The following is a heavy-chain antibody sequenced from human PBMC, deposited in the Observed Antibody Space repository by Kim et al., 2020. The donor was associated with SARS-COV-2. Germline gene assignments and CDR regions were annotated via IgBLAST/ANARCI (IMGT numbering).Heavy chain of an antibody. Sequence: GGSLRLSCAASGFTFSSYGMHWVRQAPGKGLEWVAVISYDGSNKYYADSVKGRFTISRDNSKNTLYLQMNSLRAEDTAVYYCAKAYEVWQLVQGGFDYWGQGTLVTVSS. CDR2: ISYDGSNK. D-gene: IGHD6-13*01. J-gene: IGHJ4*02. V-gene: IGHV3-30*18. CDR3: AKAYEVWQLVQGGFDY. CDR1: GFTFSSYG.